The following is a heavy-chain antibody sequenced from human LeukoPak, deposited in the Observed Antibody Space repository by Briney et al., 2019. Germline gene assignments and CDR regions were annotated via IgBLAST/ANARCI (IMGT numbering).Heavy chain of an antibody. V-gene: IGHV3-74*01. D-gene: IGHD3-22*01. CDR1: GFTFSSYW. CDR2: INSDGSST. J-gene: IGHJ4*02. CDR3: ARAESYDSSASFDY. Sequence: GGSLRLSCAASGFTFSSYWTHWVRQAPGKGLVWVSRINSDGSSTSYADSVKGRFTISRDNAKNTLYLQMNSLRAEDTAVYYCARAESYDSSASFDYWGQGTLVTVSS.